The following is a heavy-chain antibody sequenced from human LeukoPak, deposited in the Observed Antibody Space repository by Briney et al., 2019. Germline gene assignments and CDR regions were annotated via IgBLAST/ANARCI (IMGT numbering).Heavy chain of an antibody. V-gene: IGHV4-39*07. D-gene: IGHD4-23*01. CDR1: GGSISSSSYY. J-gene: IGHJ6*02. CDR2: IYYSGST. Sequence: SETLSLTCTVSGGSISSSSYYWGWIRQPPGKGLEWIGSIYYSGSTYYNPSLKSRVTISVDTSKNQFSLKLSSVTAADTAVYYCARGRTVAIRVGYYYGMDVWGQGTTVTVSS. CDR3: ARGRTVAIRVGYYYGMDV.